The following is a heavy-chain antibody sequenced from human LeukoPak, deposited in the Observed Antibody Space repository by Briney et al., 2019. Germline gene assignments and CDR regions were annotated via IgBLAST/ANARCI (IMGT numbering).Heavy chain of an antibody. Sequence: GRSLRLSCAASGFTFSSYAMHWVRQAPGKGLEWVAVISYDGSNKYYADSVKGRFTISRDNSKNTLYLQMNSLRAEDTAVYYCARDPRQQPVLDYWGQGTLVTVSS. V-gene: IGHV3-30*04. CDR2: ISYDGSNK. D-gene: IGHD6-13*01. CDR1: GFTFSSYA. CDR3: ARDPRQQPVLDY. J-gene: IGHJ4*02.